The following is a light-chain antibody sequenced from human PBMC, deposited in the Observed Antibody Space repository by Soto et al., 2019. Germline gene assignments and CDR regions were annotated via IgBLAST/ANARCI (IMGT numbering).Light chain of an antibody. Sequence: QSALTQPASVSGSPGQSITISCTGSSSDVGYHNYVSWYQQHPGKAPKLMIYEVSDRPSGVPDRFSGSKSGNTASLTVSGLQAADEADYFCKSYAGSNTYVFGSGTKLTVL. CDR2: EVS. J-gene: IGLJ1*01. V-gene: IGLV2-8*01. CDR1: SSDVGYHNY. CDR3: KSYAGSNTYV.